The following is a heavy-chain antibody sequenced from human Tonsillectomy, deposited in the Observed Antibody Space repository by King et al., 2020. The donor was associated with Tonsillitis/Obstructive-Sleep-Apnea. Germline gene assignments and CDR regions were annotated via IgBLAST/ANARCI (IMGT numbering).Heavy chain of an antibody. CDR2: IYHSGNT. V-gene: IGHV4-4*02. CDR3: ARSGANGLEIFFDY. D-gene: IGHD3-10*01. J-gene: IGHJ4*02. Sequence: VQLQESGPGLVKPSGTLSLTCAVSGGSISSSHWWRWVRQPPGKGLEWIGEIYHSGNTNYNPSLKSRVTISVDKSKNQFSLKLRSVTAADTAVYYCARSGANGLEIFFDYWGQGALATVSS. CDR1: GGSISSSHW.